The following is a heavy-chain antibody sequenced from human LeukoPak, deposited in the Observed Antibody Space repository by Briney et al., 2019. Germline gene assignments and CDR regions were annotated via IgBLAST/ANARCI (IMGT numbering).Heavy chain of an antibody. CDR3: ARRAGAYSHPYDY. Sequence: GGSLRLSCVASGFTFDDYAMSWVRQAPGKGLEWVSGINWNGDNTVYADSVKGRFTISRDNAKNSLYLQMNSLRAEDTAVYYCARRAGAYSHPYDYWGQGTLVTVSS. D-gene: IGHD4/OR15-4a*01. J-gene: IGHJ4*02. CDR1: GFTFDDYA. V-gene: IGHV3-20*04. CDR2: INWNGDNT.